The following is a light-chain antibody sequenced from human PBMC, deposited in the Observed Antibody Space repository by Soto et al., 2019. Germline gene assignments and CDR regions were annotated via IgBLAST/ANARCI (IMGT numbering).Light chain of an antibody. CDR3: XXXGTLPYT. J-gene: IGKJ2*01. CDR1: QSVSSSH. V-gene: IGKV3-20*01. CDR2: AAS. Sequence: ELVLTQSPGTLSLSPGERATLSCRASQSVSSSHLAWYQQKPGQAPRLLIYAASTRATGVPDRFSGSGSGTGFTLTXSRLXPXDXXXXXXXXXGTLPYTFGQGTKLQIK.